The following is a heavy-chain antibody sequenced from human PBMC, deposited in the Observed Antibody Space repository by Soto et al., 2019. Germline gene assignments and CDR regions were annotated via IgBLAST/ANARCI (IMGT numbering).Heavy chain of an antibody. CDR3: ATEDLSCAVVTAFSSNRFDS. J-gene: IGHJ5*01. V-gene: IGHV1-69*13. CDR2: IIPIFGTA. D-gene: IGHD2-15*01. CDR1: GGTFSSYA. Sequence: SVKVSCKASGGTFSSYAISWVRQAPGQGLEWMGGIIPIFGTANYAQKFQGRVTITADESTSTAYMELSSLRSEDTAVYYCATEDLSCAVVTAFSSNRFDSWGQGTLVTVSS.